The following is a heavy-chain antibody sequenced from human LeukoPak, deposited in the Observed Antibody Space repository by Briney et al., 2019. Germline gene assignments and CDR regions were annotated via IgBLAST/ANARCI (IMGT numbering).Heavy chain of an antibody. J-gene: IGHJ6*02. V-gene: IGHV3-33*06. CDR3: AKDQWWGHITEMRGGRVIEGYYFGMDV. CDR1: GFTFGHFS. D-gene: IGHD2-15*01. Sequence: PGGSLRLSCAASGFTFGHFSMHWVRQAPGKGLEWVAGISSDVNDKYYPGSVKGRFTISRDNSKNTLYLQMNSLRGEDTALYYCAKDQWWGHITEMRGGRVIEGYYFGMDVWGQGTTVTVSS. CDR2: ISSDVNDK.